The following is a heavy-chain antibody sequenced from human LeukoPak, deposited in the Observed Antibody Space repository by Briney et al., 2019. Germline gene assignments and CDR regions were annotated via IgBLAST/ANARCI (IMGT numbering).Heavy chain of an antibody. CDR2: IYTSGST. V-gene: IGHV4-61*02. J-gene: IGHJ3*02. CDR3: ARGGVLLWFGESRGDAFDI. D-gene: IGHD3-10*01. CDR1: GGSISSSSYY. Sequence: SETLSLTCTVSGGSISSSSYYWGWIRQPAGKGLEWIGRIYTSGSTNYNPSLKSRVTMSVDTSKNQFSLKLSSVTAADTAVYYCARGGVLLWFGESRGDAFDIWGQGTMVTVSS.